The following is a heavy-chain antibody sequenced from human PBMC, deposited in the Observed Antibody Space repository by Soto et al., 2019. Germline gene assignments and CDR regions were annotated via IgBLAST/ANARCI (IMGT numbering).Heavy chain of an antibody. V-gene: IGHV3-33*05. Sequence: VQLVESGVGVVQPGSSLRVSCVGSGFTFRSYVIHWVRQAPGKGLEWVALTSYDGSDKYYDDSVRVRFTISRDNSRNTVDLQMDSLRLEDTAPYYCARWGTTGVLDVWGQGTLV. J-gene: IGHJ4*02. D-gene: IGHD3-16*01. CDR2: TSYDGSDK. CDR3: ARWGTTGVLDV. CDR1: GFTFRSYV.